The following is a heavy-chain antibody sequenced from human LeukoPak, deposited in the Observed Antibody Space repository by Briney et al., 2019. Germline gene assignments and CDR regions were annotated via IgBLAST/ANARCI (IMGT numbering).Heavy chain of an antibody. D-gene: IGHD6-25*01. CDR1: GYTFTSYD. V-gene: IGHV1-8*01. CDR2: MNPNSGNT. CDR3: ARGRAARGWWFDP. J-gene: IGHJ5*02. Sequence: ASVKVSCKASGYTFTSYDINWVRQATGQGLEWMGWMNPNSGNTGYAQKFQGRVTITRNTSISTAYMELSSLRSEDTAVYYCARGRAARGWWFDPWGQGTLVTVSS.